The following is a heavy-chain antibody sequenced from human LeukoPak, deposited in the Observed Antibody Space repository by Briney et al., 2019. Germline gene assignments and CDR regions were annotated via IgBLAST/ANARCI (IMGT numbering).Heavy chain of an antibody. CDR3: ARDQEGFDY. J-gene: IGHJ4*02. V-gene: IGHV1-46*01. CDR1: GGTFSSYA. Sequence: ASVKVSCKASGGTFSSYAISWVRQAPGQGLEWMGMIYLRDGSTSYAQKFQGRVTVTRDTSTSTVHMELSGLRSEDTAVYYCARDQEGFDYWGQGTLVTVSS. CDR2: IYLRDGST.